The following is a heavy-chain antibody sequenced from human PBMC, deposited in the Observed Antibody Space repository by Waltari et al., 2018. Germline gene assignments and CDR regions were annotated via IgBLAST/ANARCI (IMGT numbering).Heavy chain of an antibody. V-gene: IGHV1-3*03. CDR1: GYTFTSSA. D-gene: IGHD6-13*01. CDR3: ARAKGAAAGPSHFDY. Sequence: QVQLVQSGAEVKKPGASVKVSCKASGYTFTSSAMHWVRQATGQRLEWMGWVNAGNGNTKYSQEFQGRVTITRDTSASTAYMELSSLRSEDMAVYYCARAKGAAAGPSHFDYWGQGTLVTVSS. CDR2: VNAGNGNT. J-gene: IGHJ4*02.